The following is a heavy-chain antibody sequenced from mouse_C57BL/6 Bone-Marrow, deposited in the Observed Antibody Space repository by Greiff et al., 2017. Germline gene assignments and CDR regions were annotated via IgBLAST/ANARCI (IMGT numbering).Heavy chain of an antibody. Sequence: EVQLQESGAELVRPGASVKLSCKASGFNIKDYYMHWVKQRPEQGLEWIGRIYPEDGDTEYDPKFQGKATVTADTSSNTAYLQLSSLTSEDTDVYYCTMATVVYWYFDVWGTGTTGTVFS. CDR1: GFNIKDYY. V-gene: IGHV14-1*01. CDR3: TMATVVYWYFDV. J-gene: IGHJ1*03. D-gene: IGHD1-1*01. CDR2: IYPEDGDT.